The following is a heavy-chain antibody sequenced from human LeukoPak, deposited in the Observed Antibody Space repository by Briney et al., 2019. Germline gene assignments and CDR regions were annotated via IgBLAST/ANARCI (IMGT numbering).Heavy chain of an antibody. V-gene: IGHV4-59*08. J-gene: IGHJ6*02. CDR1: GGTISSYY. CDR3: ARHRLGPYYYGMDI. Sequence: PSESLTLTCTASGGTISSYYWSWIRQPPGQGLEWIGYIYYSGSNNYYPSLESRVTISVDTSKNQFSLKLSSVTAADTAVYYCARHRLGPYYYGMDIWGQGTTVTVSS. CDR2: IYYSGSN. D-gene: IGHD3-16*01.